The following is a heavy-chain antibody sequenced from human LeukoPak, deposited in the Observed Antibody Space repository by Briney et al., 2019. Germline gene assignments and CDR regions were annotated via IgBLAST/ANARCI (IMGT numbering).Heavy chain of an antibody. V-gene: IGHV3-9*01. CDR1: GFTFDDYA. J-gene: IGHJ1*01. D-gene: IGHD3-22*01. CDR3: AKDRNYYDSSGYLQD. Sequence: GRSLRLSCAASGFTFDDYAMHWVRQAPGKGLEWVSGISWNSGSIGYADSVKGRFTFSRDNAKNSLYLQMNSLRAEDTALYYCAKDRNYYDSSGYLQDWGQGTLVTVSS. CDR2: ISWNSGSI.